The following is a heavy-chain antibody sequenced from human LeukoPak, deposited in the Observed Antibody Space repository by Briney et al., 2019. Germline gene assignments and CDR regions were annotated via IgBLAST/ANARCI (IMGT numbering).Heavy chain of an antibody. V-gene: IGHV1-69*05. J-gene: IGHJ3*02. CDR1: GGTFSSYA. Sequence: GSSVKVSCKASGGTFSSYAISWVRQAPGQGLEWMGGIIPIFGTANYAQKFQGRFTITTDESTSTAYMELSSLRSEDTAVYYCARVYGGNPRIDAFDIWGQGTMVTVSS. CDR3: ARVYGGNPRIDAFDI. CDR2: IIPIFGTA. D-gene: IGHD4-23*01.